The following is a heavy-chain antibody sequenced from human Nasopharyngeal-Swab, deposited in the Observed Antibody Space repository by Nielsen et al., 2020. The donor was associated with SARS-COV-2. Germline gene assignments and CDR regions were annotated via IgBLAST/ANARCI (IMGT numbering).Heavy chain of an antibody. Sequence: GESLKISCAASGFTVSSNYMSWVRQAPGRGLEWVSLIYSGGSTYYADSVKGRFTISRDNSKNKLYLQMHSLRVEDTDVYYCAKDRYCSGGACYFSGFDYWGLGTLVTVSS. V-gene: IGHV3-53*01. CDR2: IYSGGST. D-gene: IGHD2-15*01. J-gene: IGHJ4*02. CDR3: AKDRYCSGGACYFSGFDY. CDR1: GFTVSSNY.